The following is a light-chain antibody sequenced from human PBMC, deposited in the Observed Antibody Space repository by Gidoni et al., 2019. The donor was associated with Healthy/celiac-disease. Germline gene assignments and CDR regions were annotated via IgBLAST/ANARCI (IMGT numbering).Light chain of an antibody. Sequence: EIQMTQSPSSLSASVGERVTITCRARQSISSYFNWYQQKPGKDPMLLIYAASSLQIGVPSRFIGSGSGTDFTLTLSTLPPEDFATYYCQQISSTPITFGQGTRLAIK. CDR3: QQISSTPIT. CDR2: AAS. CDR1: QSISSY. V-gene: IGKV1-39*01. J-gene: IGKJ5*01.